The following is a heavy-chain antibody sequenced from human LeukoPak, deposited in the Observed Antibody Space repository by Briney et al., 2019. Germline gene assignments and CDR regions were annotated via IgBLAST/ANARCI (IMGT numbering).Heavy chain of an antibody. V-gene: IGHV4-4*07. J-gene: IGHJ4*02. Sequence: SETLSLTCTVSGGSISSYYWSWIRQPAGKGLEWIGRIYTSGSTNYNPSLKSRVAMSVDTSKNQFSLKLNSVTAADTAVYYCARGDWSLYYFDYWGQGTLVTVSS. CDR1: GGSISSYY. CDR3: ARGDWSLYYFDY. D-gene: IGHD3/OR15-3a*01. CDR2: IYTSGST.